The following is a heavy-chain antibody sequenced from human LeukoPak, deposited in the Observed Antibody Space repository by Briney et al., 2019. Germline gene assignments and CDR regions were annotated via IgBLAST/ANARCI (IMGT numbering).Heavy chain of an antibody. Sequence: GGSLRLSCTASGFTFGDYAMSWIRQAPGKGLEWVGFIRSKAYGETADYAASVKGRFTISRDDSKAIAYLQMNSLKTEDTAVYHCTRDRGAYNLYNYWGQGTLVTVSS. CDR2: IRSKAYGETA. D-gene: IGHD1-1*01. V-gene: IGHV3-49*03. CDR3: TRDRGAYNLYNY. J-gene: IGHJ4*02. CDR1: GFTFGDYA.